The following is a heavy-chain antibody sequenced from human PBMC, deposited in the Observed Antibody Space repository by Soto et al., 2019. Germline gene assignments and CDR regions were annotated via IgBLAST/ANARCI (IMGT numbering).Heavy chain of an antibody. V-gene: IGHV1-3*01. CDR3: ASGPNVATPRFGP. CDR2: INAGNGNT. D-gene: IGHD3-10*02. Sequence: ASVKVSCKASGYTFTSYAMHLVRQAPGQRLEWMGWINAGNGNTKYSQKFQGRVTITRDTSASTAYMELSSLRSEDTAVYYCASGPNVATPRFGPWGKGTLVTVSS. CDR1: GYTFTSYA. J-gene: IGHJ5*02.